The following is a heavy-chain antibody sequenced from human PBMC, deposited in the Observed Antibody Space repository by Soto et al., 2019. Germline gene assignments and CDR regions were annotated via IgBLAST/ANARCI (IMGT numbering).Heavy chain of an antibody. CDR3: ARGTTHGYSSSWGWFDP. V-gene: IGHV4-4*02. CDR1: GGSISSSNW. CDR2: IYHSGRT. D-gene: IGHD6-13*01. J-gene: IGHJ5*02. Sequence: QVQLQESGPGLVKPSGTLSLTCAVSGGSISSSNWWSWVRQPPGKWLEWIGEIYHSGRTNYNPSLQHRVNISVEKSKNQFSLTLSSVTAADTAVYYCARGTTHGYSSSWGWFDPWGQGTLVTVSS.